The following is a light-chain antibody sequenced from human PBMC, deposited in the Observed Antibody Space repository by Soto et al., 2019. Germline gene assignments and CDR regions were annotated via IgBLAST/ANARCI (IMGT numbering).Light chain of an antibody. CDR3: QQSYSTPWT. Sequence: DIQMTQSPSSLSASVGDRVTITCRASQSISSYLNWYQQKPGKAPKLLIYAASSLYSGVPSRFSGSGSGTDFTLTITGLQPEDFETYYCQQSYSTPWTLGQGTKVDIK. CDR2: AAS. V-gene: IGKV1-39*01. J-gene: IGKJ1*01. CDR1: QSISSY.